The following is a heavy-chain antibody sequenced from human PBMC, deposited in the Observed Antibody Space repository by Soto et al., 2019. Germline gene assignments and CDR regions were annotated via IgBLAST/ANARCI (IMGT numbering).Heavy chain of an antibody. D-gene: IGHD5-12*01. Sequence: SETLSLTCTVSGGSISSYYWSWIRQPPGKGLEWTGYIYYSGSTNYNPSLKSRVTISVDTSKNQFSLKLSSVTAADTAVYYCARGSFIVATINVPEVWGKGTTVTVSS. CDR1: GGSISSYY. V-gene: IGHV4-59*01. J-gene: IGHJ6*04. CDR3: ARGSFIVATINVPEV. CDR2: IYYSGST.